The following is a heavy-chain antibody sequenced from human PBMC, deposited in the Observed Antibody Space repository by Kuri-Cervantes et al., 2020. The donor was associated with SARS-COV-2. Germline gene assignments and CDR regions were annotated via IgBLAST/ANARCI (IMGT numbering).Heavy chain of an antibody. Sequence: ASVKVSCKASGYTFTSYGISWVRQAPGQGLEWMGWINPNSGGTNYAQTFQGRVTMTRDTSISAAYMELTRLRSDDTAVYYCARACFDWLSGVPQCYFDYWGQGTLVTVSS. CDR1: GYTFTSYG. CDR3: ARACFDWLSGVPQCYFDY. J-gene: IGHJ4*02. CDR2: INPNSGGT. D-gene: IGHD3-9*01. V-gene: IGHV1-2*02.